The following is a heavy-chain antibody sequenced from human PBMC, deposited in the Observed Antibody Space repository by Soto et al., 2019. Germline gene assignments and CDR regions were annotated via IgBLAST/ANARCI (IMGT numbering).Heavy chain of an antibody. CDR1: GFTFSSYS. D-gene: IGHD3-16*01. J-gene: IGHJ6*02. Sequence: EVQLVESGGGLVQPGGSLRLSCAASGFTFSSYSMNWVRQAPGKGLEWVSYISSSSSTIYYADSVKGRFTISRDNAKNSVYLQMNSLRDEDTAVYYCARSYGYYYYYGMDVWGQGTTVTVSS. CDR2: ISSSSSTI. V-gene: IGHV3-48*02. CDR3: ARSYGYYYYYGMDV.